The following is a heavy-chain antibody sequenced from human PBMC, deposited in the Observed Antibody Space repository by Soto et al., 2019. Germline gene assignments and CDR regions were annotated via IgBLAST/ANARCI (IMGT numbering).Heavy chain of an antibody. Sequence: QVQLVESGGGVVQPGRSLRLSCAASGFTFSSYAMHWVRQAPGKGLEWVAVISYDGSNKYYADSVKGRFTISRDNSKKTLYLQMNSLRAEDTAVYYCARDFMGYWGQGTLVTVSS. CDR3: ARDFMGY. D-gene: IGHD3-10*01. J-gene: IGHJ4*02. CDR1: GFTFSSYA. V-gene: IGHV3-30-3*01. CDR2: ISYDGSNK.